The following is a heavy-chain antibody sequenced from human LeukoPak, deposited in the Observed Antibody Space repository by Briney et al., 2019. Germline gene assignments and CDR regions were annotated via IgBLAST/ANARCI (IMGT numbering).Heavy chain of an antibody. J-gene: IGHJ5*02. D-gene: IGHD2-2*01. CDR1: GYTFTSYG. CDR2: ISAYNGNT. CDR3: ARDWEDIVVVPAADETYNGFDP. Sequence: ASVKVSCMASGYTFTSYGVSWVRQAPGQGLEWMGWISAYNGNTNYAQKLQGRVTLTTDPSTSTAYMELRSLRSDDTAVYYCARDWEDIVVVPAADETYNGFDPWGQGTLVTVSS. V-gene: IGHV1-18*04.